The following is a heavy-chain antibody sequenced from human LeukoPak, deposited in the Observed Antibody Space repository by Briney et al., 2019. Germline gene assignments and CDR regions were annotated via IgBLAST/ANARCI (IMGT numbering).Heavy chain of an antibody. CDR1: GFTLSSYG. Sequence: GGSLRLSCAASGFTLSSYGMHRVRPAPGQGLEWVAVISYDGSNKYYADSVKGRFTISRDNSKNTLYLQMNSLRAEDTAVYYCAKKEVAYDYWGQGTLVTVSS. CDR3: AKKEVAYDY. V-gene: IGHV3-30*18. D-gene: IGHD5-12*01. CDR2: ISYDGSNK. J-gene: IGHJ4*02.